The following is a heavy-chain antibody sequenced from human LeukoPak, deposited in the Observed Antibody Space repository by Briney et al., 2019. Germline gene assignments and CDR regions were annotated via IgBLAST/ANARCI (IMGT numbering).Heavy chain of an antibody. CDR1: GITFSSYA. CDR3: ARVMGRYCSSTSCYVDY. Sequence: GGSLRLSCAASGITFSSYAMHWVRQAPGKGLEWVAVISYDGSNKYYADSVKGRFTISRDNSKNTLYLQMNSLRAEDTAVYYCARVMGRYCSSTSCYVDYWGQGTLVTVSS. CDR2: ISYDGSNK. D-gene: IGHD2-2*01. V-gene: IGHV3-30*04. J-gene: IGHJ4*02.